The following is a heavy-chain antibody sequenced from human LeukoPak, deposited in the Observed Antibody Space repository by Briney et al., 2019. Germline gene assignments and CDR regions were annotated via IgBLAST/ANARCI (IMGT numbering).Heavy chain of an antibody. V-gene: IGHV3-11*04. Sequence: GGSLRLSCAASGFTFSDYYMSWIRQAPGKGLEWVSYISSSGSTIYYADSVKGRFTISRDNSKNTLYLQMNSLRAEDTAVYYCARVPAAVDFDYWGQGTLVTVSS. D-gene: IGHD2-2*01. J-gene: IGHJ4*02. CDR2: ISSSGSTI. CDR1: GFTFSDYY. CDR3: ARVPAAVDFDY.